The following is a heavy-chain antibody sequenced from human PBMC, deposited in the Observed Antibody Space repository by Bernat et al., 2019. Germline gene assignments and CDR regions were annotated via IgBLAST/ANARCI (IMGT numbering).Heavy chain of an antibody. CDR3: ARGKNYFDY. J-gene: IGHJ4*02. Sequence: EVQLVESGGGLVQPGGSLRLSCAASGFTFSSYSINWVRQAPGKGMEWVSYIISSSSHIYYADSVKGRFTNSRDNAKYSLYLQMNRLKDEDTAVYYCARGKNYFDYWGQGTLVTVSS. CDR2: IISSSSHI. V-gene: IGHV3-48*02. CDR1: GFTFSSYS.